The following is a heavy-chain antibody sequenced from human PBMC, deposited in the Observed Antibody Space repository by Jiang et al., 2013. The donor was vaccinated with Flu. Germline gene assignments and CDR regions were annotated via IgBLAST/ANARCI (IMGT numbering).Heavy chain of an antibody. CDR3: ARRVGGRAGKGPFDI. CDR1: GGSVSRGSFY. D-gene: IGHD2-15*01. J-gene: IGHJ3*02. Sequence: GLVKPSETLSLTCTVSGGSVSRGSFYWSWIRQPPGKGLEWIGNMYSTGSTNYNPSLKSRVTISIDTSNNEFSLKVTSVTAADTAVYYCARRVGGRAGKGPFDIWGRGTLVIVSS. CDR2: MYSTGST. V-gene: IGHV4-61*01.